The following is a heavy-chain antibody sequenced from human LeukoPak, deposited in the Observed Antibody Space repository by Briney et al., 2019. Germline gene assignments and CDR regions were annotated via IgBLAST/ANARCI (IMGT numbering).Heavy chain of an antibody. J-gene: IGHJ6*02. V-gene: IGHV1-8*01. D-gene: IGHD3-10*01. CDR2: MNPNSGNT. CDR3: AMVRGVIILRGKDYYYYYGMDV. Sequence: ASVKVSCKASGYTFTSYDTNWVRQATGQGLEWMGWMNPNSGNTGYAQKFQGRVTMTRNTSISTAYMELSSLRSEDTAVYYCAMVRGVIILRGKDYYYYYGMDVWGQGTTVTVSS. CDR1: GYTFTSYD.